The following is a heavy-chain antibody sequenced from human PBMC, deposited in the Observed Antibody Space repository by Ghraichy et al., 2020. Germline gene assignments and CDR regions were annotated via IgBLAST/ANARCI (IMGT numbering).Heavy chain of an antibody. CDR3: ARPGSGDSSAAEYFQH. V-gene: IGHV4-39*01. CDR1: GGSISSSSYY. D-gene: IGHD3-22*01. CDR2: IYYSGST. Sequence: SETLSLTCTVSGGSISSSSYYWGWIRQPPGKGLEWIGSIYYSGSTYYNPSLKSRVTISVDTSKNQFSLKLSSVTAADTAVYYCARPGSGDSSAAEYFQHWGQGTLVTVSS. J-gene: IGHJ1*01.